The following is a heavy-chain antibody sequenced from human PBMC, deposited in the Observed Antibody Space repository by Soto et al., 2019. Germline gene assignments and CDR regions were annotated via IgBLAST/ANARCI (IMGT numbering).Heavy chain of an antibody. CDR3: ARDNIWQPDV. Sequence: EVQVLESGGGLVQPGGSLRLSCAASGFTFSPYWIHWVRQAPGRGLVWVSRINGDGSDTNYADSVKDRFTISRDNAKNTVNLQMNRLSADDTAVYYCARDNIWQPDVRGQATQVPVS. J-gene: IGHJ4*02. CDR2: INGDGSDT. D-gene: IGHD6-13*01. V-gene: IGHV3-74*01. CDR1: GFTFSPYW.